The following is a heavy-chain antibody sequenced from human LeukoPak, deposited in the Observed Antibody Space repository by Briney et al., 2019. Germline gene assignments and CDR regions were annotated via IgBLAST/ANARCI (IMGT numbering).Heavy chain of an antibody. V-gene: IGHV4-39*01. CDR1: GGSISSTRYH. CDR2: VYYTGSA. CDR3: ARYASGSYYWFDP. D-gene: IGHD3-10*01. J-gene: IGHJ5*02. Sequence: SETLSLTCTVSGGSISSTRYHWPWIRQPPGKGLEWIATVYYTGSAYYNPSLKSRVTISVDTSKSQFSLKLSSVTTADTALYYCARYASGSYYWFDPWGQGTLVTVSS.